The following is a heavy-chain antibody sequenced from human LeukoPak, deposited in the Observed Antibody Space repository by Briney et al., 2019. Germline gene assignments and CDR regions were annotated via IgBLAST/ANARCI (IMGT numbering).Heavy chain of an antibody. CDR1: GFTVSSNY. CDR3: ARGIGSGSYPYYYYYMDV. V-gene: IGHV3-11*04. CDR2: ISTSGSTK. D-gene: IGHD3-10*01. Sequence: GGSLRLSCAASGFTVSSNYMSWARQAPGKGLEWVSYISTSGSTKYYADSVKGRLTISRDNAKNSLYLQMNSLRAEDTAVYYCARGIGSGSYPYYYYYMDVWGKGTTVTVSS. J-gene: IGHJ6*03.